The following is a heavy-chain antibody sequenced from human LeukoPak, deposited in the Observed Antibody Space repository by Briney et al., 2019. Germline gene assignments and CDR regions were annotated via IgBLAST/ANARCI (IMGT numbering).Heavy chain of an antibody. CDR2: IYVDGTT. CDR1: GLTVSSNY. CDR3: ARDVSNRHLDC. V-gene: IGHV3-66*01. Sequence: PGGSLRLSCAASGLTVSSNYISRVRQAPGKGLEWVSVIYVDGTTYYADSVKGRFTISRDNSKNTLYLQMNSLRADDTAVYFCARDVSNRHLDCWGQGTTVTVS. J-gene: IGHJ6*02. D-gene: IGHD3-9*01.